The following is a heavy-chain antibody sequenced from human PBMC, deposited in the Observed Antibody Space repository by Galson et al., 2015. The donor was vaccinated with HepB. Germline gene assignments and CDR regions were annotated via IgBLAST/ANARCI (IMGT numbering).Heavy chain of an antibody. Sequence: LSLTCAVSGGSISSGDYYWSWIRQPPVKGLEWIGYIYYSGSTYYNPSLKSRVTISVDTSKNQFSLKLSSVTAADTAVYYCARGVTTVTTWDYWGQGTLVTVSS. CDR1: GGSISSGDYY. D-gene: IGHD4-17*01. J-gene: IGHJ4*02. CDR3: ARGVTTVTTWDY. CDR2: IYYSGST. V-gene: IGHV4-30-4*01.